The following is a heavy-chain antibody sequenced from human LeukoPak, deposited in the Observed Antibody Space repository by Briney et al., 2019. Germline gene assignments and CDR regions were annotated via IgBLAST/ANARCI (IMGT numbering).Heavy chain of an antibody. D-gene: IGHD5-12*01. CDR3: ARRDIVATIRGGGYFDY. V-gene: IGHV1-69*06. CDR1: GGTFSSYA. CDR2: IIPIFGTA. Sequence: GASVKVSCKASGGTFSSYAISWVRQAPGQGLEWMGGIIPIFGTANYAQKFQGRVTITADKSTSTAYMELSSLRSEDTAVYYCARRDIVATIRGGGYFDYWGQGTLVTVSS. J-gene: IGHJ4*02.